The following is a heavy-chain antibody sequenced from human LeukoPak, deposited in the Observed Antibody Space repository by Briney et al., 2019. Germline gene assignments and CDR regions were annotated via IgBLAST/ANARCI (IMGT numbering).Heavy chain of an antibody. CDR2: ISASGGSA. D-gene: IGHD1-26*01. CDR3: AKDRPQSYYYFDY. Sequence: GGSLRLSCAASGFTFSSYAMSWVRQAPGKGLEWVSGISASGGSAYYVNSVKGRFTISRDSSKDTLYLQMNSLRAEDTAVYYCAKDRPQSYYYFDYWGHGTLVTVSS. CDR1: GFTFSSYA. J-gene: IGHJ4*01. V-gene: IGHV3-23*01.